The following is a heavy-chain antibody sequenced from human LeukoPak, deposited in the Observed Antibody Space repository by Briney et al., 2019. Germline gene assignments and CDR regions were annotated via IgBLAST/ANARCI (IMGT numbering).Heavy chain of an antibody. CDR2: IYYSGST. V-gene: IGHV4-59*08. CDR3: ARLSLPSMVRGVTRWFDP. D-gene: IGHD3-10*01. Sequence: SETLSLTCTVSGGSISSYYWSWIRQPPGKGLEWIGYIYYSGSTNYNPSLKSRVTISVDTSKNQFSLKLSSVTAADTAVYYCARLSLPSMVRGVTRWFDPWGQGTLVTVSS. CDR1: GGSISSYY. J-gene: IGHJ5*02.